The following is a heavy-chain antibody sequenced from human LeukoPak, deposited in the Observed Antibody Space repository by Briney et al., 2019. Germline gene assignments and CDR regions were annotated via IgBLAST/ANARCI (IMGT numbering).Heavy chain of an antibody. CDR3: ARGVLARGSSGWYFDY. V-gene: IGHV3-64*01. CDR1: RFTFSSYA. J-gene: IGHJ4*02. Sequence: PGGSLRLSCAASRFTFSSYAMNWVRQAPGKGLEYVSAISSNGGSTYYANSVKGRFTISRDNSKNTLYLQMGSLRAEDMAVYYCARGVLARGSSGWYFDYWGQGTLVTVSS. D-gene: IGHD6-19*01. CDR2: ISSNGGST.